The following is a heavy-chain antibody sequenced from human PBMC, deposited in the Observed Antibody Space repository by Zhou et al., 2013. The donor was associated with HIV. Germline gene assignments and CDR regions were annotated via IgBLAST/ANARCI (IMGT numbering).Heavy chain of an antibody. V-gene: IGHV1-69*05. D-gene: IGHD3-22*01. Sequence: QVQLVQSGAEVKKPGSSVKVSCRASGGTFSSYAIIWVRQAPGQGLEWMGGIIRIFGTANYAQKFQGRVTITTDESTGTAYMELRSLRFADTAVYYCATGRGEYYDTRDYYPPYYFYYMDAWGRGTTVIVSS. J-gene: IGHJ6*03. CDR2: IIRIFGTA. CDR3: ATGRGEYYDTRDYYPPYYFYYMDA. CDR1: GGTFSSYA.